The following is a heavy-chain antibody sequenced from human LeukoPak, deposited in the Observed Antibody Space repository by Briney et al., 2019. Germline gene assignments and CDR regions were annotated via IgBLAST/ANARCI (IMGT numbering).Heavy chain of an antibody. V-gene: IGHV3-23*05. CDR1: GFTFSIYT. CDR3: AKDGHCPGALCPTQIAVAGYNDN. Sequence: PGGSLRLSCAASGFTFSIYTMNWVRQAPGKGLECVSIINYNGDNKYYANSVQGRFTISRDDSKNTVYLQMNSLRAEDTAIYYCAKDGHCPGALCPTQIAVAGYNDNWGQGTLVTVSS. CDR2: INYNGDNK. D-gene: IGHD6-19*01. J-gene: IGHJ4*02.